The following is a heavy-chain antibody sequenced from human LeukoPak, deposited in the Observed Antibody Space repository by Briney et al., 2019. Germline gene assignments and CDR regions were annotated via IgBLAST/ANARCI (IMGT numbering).Heavy chain of an antibody. V-gene: IGHV4-31*03. CDR1: GGSISSGGYY. J-gene: IGHJ4*02. D-gene: IGHD6-13*01. Sequence: SETLSLPCTVSGGSISSGGYYWSWNRQHPGKGLEWIGYIYYSGSTYYNPSLKSRVTISVDTSKNQFSLKLSSVTAADTAVYYCARWYSSSWYFDYWGQGTLVTVSS. CDR2: IYYSGST. CDR3: ARWYSSSWYFDY.